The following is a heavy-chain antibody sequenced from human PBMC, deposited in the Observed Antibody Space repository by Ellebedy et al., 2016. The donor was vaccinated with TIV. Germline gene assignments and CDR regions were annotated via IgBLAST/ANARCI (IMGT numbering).Heavy chain of an antibody. Sequence: MPSETLSLTCTVSGGSISSYYWSWIRQPPGKGLEWIGYIYYSGSTNYNPSLKSRVTISVDTSKNQFSLKLSSVTAADTAVYYCARAYTAVAGNSYGMDVWGQGTTVTVSS. V-gene: IGHV4-59*12. CDR1: GGSISSYY. J-gene: IGHJ6*02. CDR3: ARAYTAVAGNSYGMDV. D-gene: IGHD6-19*01. CDR2: IYYSGST.